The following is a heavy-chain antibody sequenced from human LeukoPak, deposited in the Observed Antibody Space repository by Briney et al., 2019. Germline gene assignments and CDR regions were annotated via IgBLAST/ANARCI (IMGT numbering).Heavy chain of an antibody. CDR2: ISAYNGNT. J-gene: IGHJ4*02. Sequence: GASVKVSCKASGYTFTSYGISWVRQAPGQGLEWMGWISAYNGNTNYAQKLQGRVTMTTDTSTSTAYMELRSLRSDDTAVYYCARADIRPPTVTTSGLYYFDYWGQGTLVTVSS. V-gene: IGHV1-18*01. CDR1: GYTFTSYG. D-gene: IGHD4-17*01. CDR3: ARADIRPPTVTTSGLYYFDY.